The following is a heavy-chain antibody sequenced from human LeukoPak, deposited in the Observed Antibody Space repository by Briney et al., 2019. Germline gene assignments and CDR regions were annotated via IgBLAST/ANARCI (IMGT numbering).Heavy chain of an antibody. D-gene: IGHD5-18*01. J-gene: IGHJ3*02. CDR1: GGSISSSYYY. CDR2: IYYSGST. Sequence: PSETLSLTCTVSGGSISSSYYYWGWIRQPPGKGLEWIGSIYYSGSTYYNPSLKSRVTISVDTSKNQLSLKLRSVTAADTAVYYCATFGYSYGDDAFDIWGQGTMVTVSS. CDR3: ATFGYSYGDDAFDI. V-gene: IGHV4-39*01.